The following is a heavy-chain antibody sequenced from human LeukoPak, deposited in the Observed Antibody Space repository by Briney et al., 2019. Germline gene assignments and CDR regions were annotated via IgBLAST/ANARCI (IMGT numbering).Heavy chain of an antibody. J-gene: IGHJ4*02. CDR2: INHSGST. D-gene: IGHD4-17*01. CDR1: GGSFSGYY. CDR3: ARGPDKMTTATSWGYFDY. Sequence: PSETLSLTCAVYGGSFSGYYWSWIRQPPGKGLEWIGEINHSGSTNYNPSLKSRVTISVDMSKNQFSLKLSSVTAADTAVYYCARGPDKMTTATSWGYFDYWGQGTLVTVSS. V-gene: IGHV4-34*01.